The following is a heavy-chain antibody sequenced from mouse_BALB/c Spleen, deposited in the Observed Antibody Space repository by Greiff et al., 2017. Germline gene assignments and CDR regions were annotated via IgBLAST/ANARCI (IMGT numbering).Heavy chain of an antibody. CDR1: GYAFTSYN. J-gene: IGHJ3*01. Sequence: EVQLVESGPELVKPGASVKVSCKASGYAFTSYNMYWVKQSHGKSLEWIGYIDPYNGGTSYNQKFKGKATLTVDKSSSTAYMHLNSLTSEDSAVYYCAREGNPTSLFAYWGQGTLVTVAA. V-gene: IGHV1S135*01. D-gene: IGHD2-1*01. CDR3: AREGNPTSLFAY. CDR2: IDPYNGGT.